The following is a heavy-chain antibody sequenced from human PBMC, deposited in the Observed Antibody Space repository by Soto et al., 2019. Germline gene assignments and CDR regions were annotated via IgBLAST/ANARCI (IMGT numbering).Heavy chain of an antibody. J-gene: IGHJ3*02. CDR2: IYYSGST. CDR1: GGSISSGYYY. D-gene: IGHD3-16*01. V-gene: IGHV4-30-4*01. Sequence: SETLSLTCTVSGGSISSGYYYWSWIRQPPGKGLEWIGYIYYSGSTYYNPSLKSRVTISVDTSKNQFSLKLSSVTAADTAVYYCARGLRRRDAFDIWGQGTMVTVSS. CDR3: ARGLRRRDAFDI.